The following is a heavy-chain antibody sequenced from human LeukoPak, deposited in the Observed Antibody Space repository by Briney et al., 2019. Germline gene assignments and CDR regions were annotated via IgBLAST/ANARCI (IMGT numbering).Heavy chain of an antibody. Sequence: GGSLRLSCAASGFTFSSYAMHWVRQAPGKGLEWLAVISYDGSNKYYADSVKGRITISRDNSKNTLYLQMNSLRAEDTAVYYCARGVEEYYYYGMDVRGQGATVTVSS. CDR2: ISYDGSNK. V-gene: IGHV3-30-3*01. CDR1: GFTFSSYA. J-gene: IGHJ6*02. CDR3: ARGVEEYYYYGMDV. D-gene: IGHD6-6*01.